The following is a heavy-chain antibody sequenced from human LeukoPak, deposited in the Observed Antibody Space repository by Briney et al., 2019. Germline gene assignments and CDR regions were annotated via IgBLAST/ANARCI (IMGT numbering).Heavy chain of an antibody. J-gene: IGHJ4*02. Sequence: GGSLRLSCAASGITFNIFGMSWVRQAPGKGLEWVSTISGSGFSTYYADSVKGRFTISRDNSKNTLYLQMNSLGAEDTALYFCAKDGAQPGYFFDFWGQGNLVTVSS. D-gene: IGHD1-26*01. CDR1: GITFNIFG. V-gene: IGHV3-23*01. CDR2: ISGSGFST. CDR3: AKDGAQPGYFFDF.